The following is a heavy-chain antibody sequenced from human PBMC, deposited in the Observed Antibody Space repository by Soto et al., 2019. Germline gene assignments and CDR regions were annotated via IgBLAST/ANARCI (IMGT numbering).Heavy chain of an antibody. Sequence: SETLSLTCAVYGGSFSGYYWSWIRQPPGKGLEWIGEINHSGSTNYNPSLKSRVTISVDTSKNQFSLKLSSVTAADTAVYYCARGSGCSGGSCYGNWFDPWGQGTLVTVS. CDR2: INHSGST. V-gene: IGHV4-34*01. D-gene: IGHD2-15*01. CDR3: ARGSGCSGGSCYGNWFDP. CDR1: GGSFSGYY. J-gene: IGHJ5*02.